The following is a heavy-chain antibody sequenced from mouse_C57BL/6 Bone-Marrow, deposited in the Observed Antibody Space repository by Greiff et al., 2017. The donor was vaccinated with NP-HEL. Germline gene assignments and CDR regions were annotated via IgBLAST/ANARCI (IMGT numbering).Heavy chain of an antibody. Sequence: QVQLQQSGAELARPGASVKLSCKASGYTFTSYGISWVKQRTGQGLEWIGEIYPRSGNTYYNEKFKGKATLTADKSSSTAYMELRSLTSEDSAVYFCARERKFYTTVVAPRYLDDWGQGTTLTVSS. D-gene: IGHD1-1*01. CDR2: IYPRSGNT. CDR3: ARERKFYTTVVAPRYLDD. J-gene: IGHJ2*01. V-gene: IGHV1-81*01. CDR1: GYTFTSYG.